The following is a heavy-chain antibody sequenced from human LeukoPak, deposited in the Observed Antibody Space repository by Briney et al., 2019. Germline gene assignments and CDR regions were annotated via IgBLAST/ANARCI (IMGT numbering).Heavy chain of an antibody. Sequence: PSETLSLTCAVSGGSISSGGYSWSWIRQPPGKGLEWIGYIYHSGSTYYNPSLKSRVTISVDRSKNQFSLKLSSVTAADTAVYYRARSGPHFYYGREIDAFDIWGQGTMVTVSS. V-gene: IGHV4-30-2*01. D-gene: IGHD2/OR15-2a*01. CDR1: GGSISSGGYS. CDR2: IYHSGST. CDR3: ARSGPHFYYGREIDAFDI. J-gene: IGHJ3*02.